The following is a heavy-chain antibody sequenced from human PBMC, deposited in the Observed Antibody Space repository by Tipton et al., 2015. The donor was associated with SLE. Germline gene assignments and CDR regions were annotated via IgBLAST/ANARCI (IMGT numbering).Heavy chain of an antibody. CDR3: TTEGGHDSWNNYYHFDY. CDR1: GFTVSSNY. Sequence: GSLRLSCAASGFTVSSNYMTWVRQAPGKGLEWVSVIYSGGTTYYADSVKGRFTISRDNSKNTLYLQMNSLRAEDTAVYYCTTEGGHDSWNNYYHFDYWGQGTQVTVSS. D-gene: IGHD3-3*01. V-gene: IGHV3-53*01. CDR2: IYSGGTT. J-gene: IGHJ4*02.